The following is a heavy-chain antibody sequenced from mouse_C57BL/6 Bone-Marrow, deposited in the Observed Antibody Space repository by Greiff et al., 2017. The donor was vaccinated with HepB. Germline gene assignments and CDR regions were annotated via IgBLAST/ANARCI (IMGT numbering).Heavy chain of an antibody. V-gene: IGHV5-9-1*02. J-gene: IGHJ4*01. CDR1: GFTFSSYA. Sequence: EVMLVESGEGLVKPGGSLKLSCAASGFTFSSYAMSWVRQTPEKRLEWVAYISSGGDYIYYADTVKGRFTISRDNARNTLYLQMSSLKSEDTAMYYCTRDLDLLYAMDYWGQGTSVTVSS. CDR3: TRDLDLLYAMDY. D-gene: IGHD6-1*01. CDR2: ISSGGDYI.